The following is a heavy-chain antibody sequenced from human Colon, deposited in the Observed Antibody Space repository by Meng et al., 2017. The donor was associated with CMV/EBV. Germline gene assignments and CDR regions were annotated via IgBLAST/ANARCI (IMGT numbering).Heavy chain of an antibody. J-gene: IGHJ6*02. CDR1: GYPFTDYH. D-gene: IGHD3-10*01. Sequence: ASVKVSCKASGYPFTDYHLYWVRQVPGQGLEWMGWLNPNSGYTRLAGHFQGRLTMTRDTSVSTAYMELNSLRADDTAIYYCAKGGGFIMSRGNSMDVWGQGTTVTVSS. V-gene: IGHV1-2*02. CDR2: LNPNSGYT. CDR3: AKGGGFIMSRGNSMDV.